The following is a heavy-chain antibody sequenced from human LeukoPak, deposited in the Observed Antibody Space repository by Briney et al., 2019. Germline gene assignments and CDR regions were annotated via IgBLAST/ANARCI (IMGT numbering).Heavy chain of an antibody. CDR1: GFTFSSYS. CDR2: ISSSSGTI. D-gene: IGHD6-6*01. Sequence: PGGSLRLSCAASGFTFSSYSMNWVRQAPGKGLEWVSYISSSSGTIYYADSVKGRFTISRDNAKNSLYLQMNSLRAEDTAVYYCARGIGRLGSIVARPSDYWGQGTLVTVSS. CDR3: ARGIGRLGSIVARPSDY. V-gene: IGHV3-48*01. J-gene: IGHJ4*02.